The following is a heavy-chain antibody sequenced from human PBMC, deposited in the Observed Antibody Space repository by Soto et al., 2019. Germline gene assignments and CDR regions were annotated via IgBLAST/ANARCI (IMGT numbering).Heavy chain of an antibody. J-gene: IGHJ3*02. D-gene: IGHD1-26*01. CDR3: AREEGTRSGDPIDDLAI. CDR1: GGTFSDYS. V-gene: IGHV1-69*01. CDR2: IIPFFGAT. Sequence: QVQLVQSGAEVKKPGSSVKVSCQTSGGTFSDYSITWVRQAPGQGLEWMGGIIPFFGATNYAHKFQGRVTITADDSTSTVYMELSSLRSEDTAVYYCAREEGTRSGDPIDDLAIWGRGTMVTVSS.